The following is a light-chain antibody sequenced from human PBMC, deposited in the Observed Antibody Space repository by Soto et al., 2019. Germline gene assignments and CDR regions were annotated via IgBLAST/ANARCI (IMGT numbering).Light chain of an antibody. V-gene: IGLV4-69*01. CDR1: SGHSTYA. CDR3: QTWGTGMGV. Sequence: QLVLTQSPSASASLGASVKLTCTLSSGHSTYAIAWHQQQPEKGPRYLMKLNSDGSHSKGDGIPDRFSGSSSGAERYLTISSLQSEDEDDYYCQTWGTGMGVFGGGTKVTVL. CDR2: LNSDGSH. J-gene: IGLJ3*02.